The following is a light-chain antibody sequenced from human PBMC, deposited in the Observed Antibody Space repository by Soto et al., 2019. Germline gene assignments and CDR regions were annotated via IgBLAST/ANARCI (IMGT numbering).Light chain of an antibody. V-gene: IGKV1-5*01. CDR3: QQYDYSRT. CDR1: QSISSY. J-gene: IGKJ1*01. CDR2: DAS. Sequence: DIQMTQSPSSLSASVGDRVTITCRASQSISSYLNWYQQKPGKAPKLLIYDASSLESGVPSRFSGSGSGTEFSLTIRSLQPDDFASYYCQQYDYSRTFGQGTKVDNK.